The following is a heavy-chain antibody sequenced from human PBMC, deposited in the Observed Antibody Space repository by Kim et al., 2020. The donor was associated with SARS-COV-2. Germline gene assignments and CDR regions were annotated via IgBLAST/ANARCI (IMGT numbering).Heavy chain of an antibody. D-gene: IGHD6-13*01. J-gene: IGHJ6*02. V-gene: IGHV1-24*01. CDR3: ATAAATPHPKDYYYYYGMDV. Sequence: ASVKVSCKVSGYTLTELSMHWVRQAPGKGLEWMGGFDPEDGETIYAQKFQGRVTMTEDTSTDTAYMELSSLRSEDTAVYYCATAAATPHPKDYYYYYGMDVWGQGTTVTVSS. CDR1: GYTLTELS. CDR2: FDPEDGET.